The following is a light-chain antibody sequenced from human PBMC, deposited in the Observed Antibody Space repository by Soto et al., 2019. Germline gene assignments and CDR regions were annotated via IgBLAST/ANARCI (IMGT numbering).Light chain of an antibody. CDR1: QSVGSY. J-gene: IGKJ1*01. V-gene: IGKV3-15*01. Sequence: PGERATLSCRASQSVGSYLAWYQHKPGQAPRLLISGASTGATGIPARFSGSGSGTEFTLTISSLKSEDCAIYYCQGLSTYPRTFGQGTKVDIK. CDR3: QGLSTYPRT. CDR2: GAS.